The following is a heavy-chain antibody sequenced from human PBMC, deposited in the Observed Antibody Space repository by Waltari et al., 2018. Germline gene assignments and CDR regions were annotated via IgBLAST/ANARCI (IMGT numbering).Heavy chain of an antibody. CDR3: TPGASNF. J-gene: IGHJ4*02. CDR2: VRGKSDDATA. Sequence: EVRLGESGGGVVRPGGSIRLPSAASGINFTDAWVSWVRQAPGKGLAWVGRVRGKSDDATADYAAFVKGRFIISRDDSASTFYLQRNSLIPEDTAVYYCTPGASNFWGQGTLVIVSS. CDR1: GINFTDAW. V-gene: IGHV3-15*01. D-gene: IGHD1-26*01.